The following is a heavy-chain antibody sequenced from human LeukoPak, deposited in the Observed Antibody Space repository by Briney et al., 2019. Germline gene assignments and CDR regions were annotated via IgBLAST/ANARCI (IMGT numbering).Heavy chain of an antibody. CDR3: ARDHRGYSYGPLGY. CDR1: GYTFTGYY. CDR2: INPSSGGT. V-gene: IGHV1-2*02. Sequence: ASVKVSCKASGYTFTGYYMHWVRQAPGQGLEGMGWINPSSGGTNYAQKFQGRVTMTRDTSISTAYMELSRLRSDDTAVYYCARDHRGYSYGPLGYWGQGTLVTVSS. D-gene: IGHD5-18*01. J-gene: IGHJ4*02.